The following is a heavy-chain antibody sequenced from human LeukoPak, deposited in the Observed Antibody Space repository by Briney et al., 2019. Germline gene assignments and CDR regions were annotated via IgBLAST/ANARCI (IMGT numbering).Heavy chain of an antibody. Sequence: GGSLRLSCAASGFTVNSYSINWVRQTPGKGLEWISYISSSSNVYYADSVKGRFTISRDNTKNSLYLQMGSLRDDDTAVYYCARSSLLHSNAMDVWGQGTTVTVSS. CDR2: ISSSSNV. CDR3: ARSSLLHSNAMDV. CDR1: GFTVNSYS. J-gene: IGHJ6*02. V-gene: IGHV3-48*02. D-gene: IGHD5-18*01.